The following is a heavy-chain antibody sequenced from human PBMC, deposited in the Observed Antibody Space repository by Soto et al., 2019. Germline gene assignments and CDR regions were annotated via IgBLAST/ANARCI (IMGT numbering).Heavy chain of an antibody. CDR2: FDPEDGET. V-gene: IGHV1-24*01. Sequence: ASVKVSCKVSGYTLTELSMHWVRQAPGKGLEWMGGFDPEDGETIYAQKFQGRVTMTEDTSTDTAYMELSSLRSEDTAVYYCATLVPSIQAPLRNYGMDVWGQGTTVTVSS. D-gene: IGHD5-12*01. CDR1: GYTLTELS. J-gene: IGHJ6*02. CDR3: ATLVPSIQAPLRNYGMDV.